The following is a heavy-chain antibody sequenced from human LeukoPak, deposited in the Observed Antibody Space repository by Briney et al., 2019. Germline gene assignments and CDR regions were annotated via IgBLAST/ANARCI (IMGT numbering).Heavy chain of an antibody. CDR2: IKQDGSEK. D-gene: IGHD6-13*01. V-gene: IGHV3-7*01. J-gene: IGHJ3*02. CDR3: ARKIAAAGRRDAFDI. Sequence: GGSLRLSCAASGLTFSSYWMSWVRQAPGKGLEWVANIKQDGSEKYYVDSVKGRFTISRDNAKNSLYLQMNSLRAEDTAVYYCARKIAAAGRRDAFDIWGQGTMVTVSS. CDR1: GLTFSSYW.